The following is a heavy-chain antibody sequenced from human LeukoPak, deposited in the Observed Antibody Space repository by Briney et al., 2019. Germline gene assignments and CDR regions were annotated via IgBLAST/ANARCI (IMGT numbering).Heavy chain of an antibody. V-gene: IGHV4-34*01. D-gene: IGHD1-14*01. CDR2: INHSGST. CDR3: ARVPEQTTFDY. J-gene: IGHJ4*02. Sequence: SETLSLTCAVYGGSFSGYYWSWIRQPPGKGLEWIGEINHSGSTNYNPSLKSRVAISVDTSKNQFSLKLSSVTAADTAVYYCARVPEQTTFDYWGQGTLVTVSS. CDR1: GGSFSGYY.